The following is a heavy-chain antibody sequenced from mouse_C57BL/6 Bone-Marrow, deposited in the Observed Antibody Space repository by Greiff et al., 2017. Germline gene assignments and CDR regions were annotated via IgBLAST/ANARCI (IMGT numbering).Heavy chain of an antibody. CDR1: GYTFTSYG. CDR3: AIVTTVVATGAMDY. J-gene: IGHJ4*01. Sequence: QVQLQQSGAELARPGASVKLSCKASGYTFTSYGISWVKQRTGQGLEWIGEIYPRSGNTYYNEKFKGKATLTADNSSSTAYMELRSLTSEDSAVYFCAIVTTVVATGAMDYWGQGTSVTVSS. CDR2: IYPRSGNT. V-gene: IGHV1-81*01. D-gene: IGHD1-1*01.